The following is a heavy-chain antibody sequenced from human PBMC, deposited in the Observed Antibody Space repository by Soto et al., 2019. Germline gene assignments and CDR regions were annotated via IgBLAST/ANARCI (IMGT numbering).Heavy chain of an antibody. D-gene: IGHD6-13*01. CDR3: ARRERAAGTDWWFDP. V-gene: IGHV4-39*01. CDR2: IYYSGST. J-gene: IGHJ5*02. CDR1: GGSISSSSFH. Sequence: QLQLQESGPGLVKPSETLSLTCTVSGGSISSSSFHWGWIRQPPGKGLEWIGSIYYSGSTYYSPSLKSRVTISGDTSKNPFSLKLSSVTAADTAVYYCARRERAAGTDWWFDPWGQGTLVTVSS.